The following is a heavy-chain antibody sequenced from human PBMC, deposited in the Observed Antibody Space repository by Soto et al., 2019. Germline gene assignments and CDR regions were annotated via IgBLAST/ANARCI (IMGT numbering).Heavy chain of an antibody. V-gene: IGHV1-69*06. D-gene: IGHD5-12*01. Sequence: QVQLVQSGTEVKKPGSSVKVSCKASGGTFSSYAISWVRQAPGKGLEWMGGIIPMFNTTNYAPRFQGRVTIPADKSTSTAYMELNSRRTEDTAVYYCARDKEMATITEFVYWGQGTLVTVSS. CDR1: GGTFSSYA. CDR3: ARDKEMATITEFVY. J-gene: IGHJ4*02. CDR2: IIPMFNTT.